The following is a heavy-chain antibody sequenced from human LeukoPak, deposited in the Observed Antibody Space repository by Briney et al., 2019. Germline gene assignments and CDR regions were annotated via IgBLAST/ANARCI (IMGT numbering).Heavy chain of an antibody. CDR2: IYYSGST. CDR1: GGSISSSSYY. V-gene: IGHV4-39*01. CDR3: ARRYNYESSGYAI. J-gene: IGHJ4*02. Sequence: SETLSLTCTVSGGSISSSSYYWGWIRQPPGKGLEWIGNIYYSGSTYYNPSLKSRVTISVDTSKNQFSLKRRSVTAANTAVYYCARRYNYESSGYAIWGQGTLVTVSS. D-gene: IGHD3-22*01.